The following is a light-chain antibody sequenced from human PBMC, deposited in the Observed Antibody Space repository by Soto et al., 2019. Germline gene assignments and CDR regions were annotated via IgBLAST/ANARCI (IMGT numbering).Light chain of an antibody. Sequence: VIWMTQSPSLLSASTGDRVTISCRMSQGISSYLAWYQQKPGQPPKLLIYWASTRESGVPDRFSGSGSGTDFTLTISSLQAEDVAVYYCQQYYSFLRTFGQGTKVDIK. J-gene: IGKJ1*01. CDR1: QGISSY. CDR3: QQYYSFLRT. CDR2: WAS. V-gene: IGKV1D-8*03.